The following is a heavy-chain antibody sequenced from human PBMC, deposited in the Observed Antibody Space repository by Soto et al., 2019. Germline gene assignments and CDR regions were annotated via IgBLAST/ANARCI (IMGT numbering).Heavy chain of an antibody. CDR3: ARVKVDTAMVTYYYYYYGMDV. CDR1: GFTFSSYW. J-gene: IGHJ6*02. V-gene: IGHV3-7*05. Sequence: GGSLRLSCAASGFTFSSYWMSWVRQAPGKGLEWVANIKQDGSEKYYVDSVKGRFTISRDNAKNSLYLQMNSLRAEDTAVYYCARVKVDTAMVTYYYYYYGMDVWGQGTTVTVSS. D-gene: IGHD5-18*01. CDR2: IKQDGSEK.